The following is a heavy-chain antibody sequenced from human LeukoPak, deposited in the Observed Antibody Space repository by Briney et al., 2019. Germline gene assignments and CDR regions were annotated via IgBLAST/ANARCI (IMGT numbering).Heavy chain of an antibody. CDR2: ISSSSSTI. CDR1: GFTFSSCS. Sequence: GGSLRLSCAASGFTFSSCSMNWVRQAPGKGLEWVSYISSSSSTIYYADSVKGRFTISRDNGKNSLYLQMNSLRAGDTAVYYCARDYYNSSGLYYGMDVWGQGTTVTVSS. CDR3: ARDYYNSSGLYYGMDV. D-gene: IGHD3-22*01. V-gene: IGHV3-48*01. J-gene: IGHJ6*02.